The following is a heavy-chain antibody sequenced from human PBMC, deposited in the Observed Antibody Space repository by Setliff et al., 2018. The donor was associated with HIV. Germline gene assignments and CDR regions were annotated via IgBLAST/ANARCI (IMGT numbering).Heavy chain of an antibody. D-gene: IGHD6-6*01. CDR3: ARGHPNSSRSSLVY. J-gene: IGHJ4*02. Sequence: PGGSLRLSCVASGFTFSNSWMNWVRQAPGKGLEWIGYIYYSGTTNYNPSLKSRVTISVDTSKNQFSLKLTSVTAADTAVYYCARGHPNSSRSSLVYWGQGTLVTVSS. CDR2: IYYSGTT. V-gene: IGHV4-59*01. CDR1: GFTFSNSW.